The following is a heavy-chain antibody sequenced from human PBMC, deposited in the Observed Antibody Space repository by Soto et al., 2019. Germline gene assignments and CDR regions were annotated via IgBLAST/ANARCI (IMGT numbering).Heavy chain of an antibody. V-gene: IGHV5-51*01. CDR1: GYSFTSYW. D-gene: IGHD5-18*01. CDR2: IYPGDSDT. Sequence: GESLKISCKGSGYSFTSYWIGWVRQMPGKGLESMGIIYPGDSDTRYSPSFQGQVTISAEKSISTAYLQWSSLKDSDTAMYYCARQRMDTIPTDYYYGMDVWGQGTTVTVSS. CDR3: ARQRMDTIPTDYYYGMDV. J-gene: IGHJ6*02.